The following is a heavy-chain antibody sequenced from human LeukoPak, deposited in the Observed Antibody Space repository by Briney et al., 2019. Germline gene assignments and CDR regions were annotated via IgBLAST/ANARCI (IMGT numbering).Heavy chain of an antibody. Sequence: PGGSLRLSCAASGFTFSTYAMSWVRQAPGKGLEWVSVISGSGGSTDYADSVKGRFTISRDNSKNTLYLQMNSLRPEDTAVYYCTRGWIQLWNDAFDIWGQGTMVTVSS. J-gene: IGHJ3*02. CDR1: GFTFSTYA. V-gene: IGHV3-23*01. CDR2: ISGSGGST. D-gene: IGHD5-18*01. CDR3: TRGWIQLWNDAFDI.